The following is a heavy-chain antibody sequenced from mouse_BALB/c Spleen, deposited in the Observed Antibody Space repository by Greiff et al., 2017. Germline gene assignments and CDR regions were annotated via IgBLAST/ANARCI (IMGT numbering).Heavy chain of an antibody. Sequence: VQLQQSGAELVRPGTSVKVSCKASGYALTNYLLEWVKQRPGQGLEWIGVINPGSGGTNYNEKFKGKATLTADKSSSTAYMHLSSLTSEDSAVYYCARREGEYDDYAMDYWGQGTSVTVSS. V-gene: IGHV1-54*01. CDR3: ARREGEYDDYAMDY. CDR1: GYALTNYL. D-gene: IGHD2-4*01. CDR2: INPGSGGT. J-gene: IGHJ4*01.